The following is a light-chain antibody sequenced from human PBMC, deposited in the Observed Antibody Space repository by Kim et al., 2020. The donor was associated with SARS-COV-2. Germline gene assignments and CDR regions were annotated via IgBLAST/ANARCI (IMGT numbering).Light chain of an antibody. CDR3: QAWDSSTHVV. CDR1: KLGDKY. V-gene: IGLV3-1*01. J-gene: IGLJ2*01. CDR2: QDS. Sequence: SYELTQPPSVSVSPGQTASITCSGDKLGDKYACWYQQKPGQSPVLVIYQDSKRPSGIPERFSGSNSGNTATLTISGTQAMYEADYYCQAWDSSTHVVFVGGTKLTVL.